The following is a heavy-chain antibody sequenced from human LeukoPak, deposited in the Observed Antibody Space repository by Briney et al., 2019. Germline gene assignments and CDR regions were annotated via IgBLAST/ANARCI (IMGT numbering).Heavy chain of an antibody. J-gene: IGHJ6*03. CDR1: GYSISSGYY. CDR3: ARALSSGWETSYYYYMDV. CDR2: IYHSGKS. V-gene: IGHV4-38-2*02. Sequence: PSETLSLTCSVSGYSISSGYYWDWIRQPPGKGLEWIASIYHSGKSYYNPSLESRVTISVDTSKNQISLKLRSVTAADTAVYYCARALSSGWETSYYYYMDVWGKGTTVTVSS. D-gene: IGHD6-19*01.